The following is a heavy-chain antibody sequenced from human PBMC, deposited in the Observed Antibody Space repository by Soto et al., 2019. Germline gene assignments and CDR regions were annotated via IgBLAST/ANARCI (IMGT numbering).Heavy chain of an antibody. CDR2: VYWVDSK. CDR1: GFSLSTRDVG. D-gene: IGHD2-2*01. J-gene: IGHJ4*02. Sequence: QITLNESGPTLVKPTQTLTLTCTFSGFSLSTRDVGVGWIRQPPGEALEWLGVVYWVDSKTYSPSLESRLTITKATAKNQVVLRMTKMDPVDTATYYCAHCRGGVASFWGQGTLVTVSS. V-gene: IGHV2-5*02. CDR3: AHCRGGVASF.